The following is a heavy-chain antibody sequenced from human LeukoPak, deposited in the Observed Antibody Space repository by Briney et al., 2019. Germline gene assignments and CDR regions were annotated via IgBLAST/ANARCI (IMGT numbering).Heavy chain of an antibody. J-gene: IGHJ4*03. Sequence: ASVKVSCKASGGTFSSYDISWVRQAPGQGLERMGRIIPILGIANYAQKFQGRVTITADKSTSTAYMELSSLRSEDTAVYYCARDQGSGYDPGYFDYWGKGTTVTVSS. CDR2: IIPILGIA. V-gene: IGHV1-69*04. CDR1: GGTFSSYD. CDR3: ARDQGSGYDPGYFDY. D-gene: IGHD5-12*01.